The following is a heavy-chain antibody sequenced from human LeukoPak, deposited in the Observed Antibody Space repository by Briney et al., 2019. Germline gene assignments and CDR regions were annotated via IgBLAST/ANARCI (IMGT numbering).Heavy chain of an antibody. D-gene: IGHD3-9*01. V-gene: IGHV3-33*01. CDR1: GFAFRSYG. J-gene: IGHJ4*02. CDR3: ARTVDWSY. Sequence: GGSLRLSCAASGFAFRSYGMHSVRQAPGKGLGWVAVIWYDGSNKYYADSVKGRFTISRDNSKNTLYLQMNSLRAEDTAVYYCARTVDWSYWGQGTLVTVSS. CDR2: IWYDGSNK.